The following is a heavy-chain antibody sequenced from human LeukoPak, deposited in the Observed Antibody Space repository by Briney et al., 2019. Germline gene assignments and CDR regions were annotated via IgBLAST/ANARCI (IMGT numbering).Heavy chain of an antibody. V-gene: IGHV3-23*01. J-gene: IGHJ6*03. CDR1: GFPFSSYA. D-gene: IGHD2-2*01. Sequence: PGGSLRLSCAASGFPFSSYAMSWVRQAPGKGLEWVSGISGSGDGAYYADSVKGRFTISRDNSLNPLYLQVKSLRAEDTATFYCAKFSGSPCSRTSCVHYMDVWGKGTTVTVS. CDR2: ISGSGDGA. CDR3: AKFSGSPCSRTSCVHYMDV.